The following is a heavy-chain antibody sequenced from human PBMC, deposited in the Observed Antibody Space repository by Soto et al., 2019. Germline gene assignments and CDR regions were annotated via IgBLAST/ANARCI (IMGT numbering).Heavy chain of an antibody. CDR3: AGRDSETGTTFGN. CDR1: GFSLSSSGVG. CDR2: IYWDDDK. Sequence: QITLKESGPTQVKPTQTLTLTCTVSGFSLSSSGVGVGWIRQPPGKALEWLALIYWDDDKRYSPSLKTRVTATTDTTKNKVGLTVNEMTPAQTATHYSAGRDSETGTTFGNWGKGTRVTVPP. J-gene: IGHJ4*02. D-gene: IGHD1-1*01. V-gene: IGHV2-5*02.